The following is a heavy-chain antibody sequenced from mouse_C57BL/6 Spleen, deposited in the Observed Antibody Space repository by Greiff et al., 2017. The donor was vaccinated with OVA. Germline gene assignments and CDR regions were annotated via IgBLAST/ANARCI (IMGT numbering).Heavy chain of an antibody. Sequence: VQLQQPGAELVKPGASVKLSCKASGYTFTSYWMQWVKQRPGQGLEWIGEIDPSDSYTNYNQKFKGKATLTVDTSSSTAYMQLSSLTSEDSAVYYCANYDWYFDVWGTGTTVTVSS. CDR3: ANYDWYFDV. CDR2: IDPSDSYT. V-gene: IGHV1-50*01. CDR1: GYTFTSYW. D-gene: IGHD2-4*01. J-gene: IGHJ1*03.